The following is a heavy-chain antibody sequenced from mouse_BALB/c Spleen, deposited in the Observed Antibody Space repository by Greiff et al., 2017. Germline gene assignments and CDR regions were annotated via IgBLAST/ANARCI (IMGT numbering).Heavy chain of an antibody. CDR3: APFGNYGSWFAY. CDR2: INPYNGAT. V-gene: IGHV1-31*01. D-gene: IGHD2-1*01. CDR1: GYSFTGYY. J-gene: IGHJ3*01. Sequence: VQLQQSGPELVKPGASVKISCKASGYSFTGYYMHWVQQSHVKSLEWIGRINPYNGATSYNQNFKDKASLTVDKSSSTAYMELHSLTSEDSAVYYCAPFGNYGSWFAYWGQGTLVTVSA.